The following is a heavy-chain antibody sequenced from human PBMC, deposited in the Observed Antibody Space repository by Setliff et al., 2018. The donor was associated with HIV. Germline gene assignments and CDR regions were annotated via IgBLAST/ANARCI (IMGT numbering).Heavy chain of an antibody. V-gene: IGHV1-69*13. J-gene: IGHJ4*02. CDR3: ARVLMGITAADEKLDY. CDR1: GVTFSTFA. D-gene: IGHD6-13*01. CDR2: IIPILGTT. Sequence: SVKVSCKASGVTFSTFAISWVRQAPGQGLEWMGGIIPILGTTKYAQKFQGRVTITADESTNTAYMELSSLRAEDTAVYYCARVLMGITAADEKLDYWGQGTLVTVSS.